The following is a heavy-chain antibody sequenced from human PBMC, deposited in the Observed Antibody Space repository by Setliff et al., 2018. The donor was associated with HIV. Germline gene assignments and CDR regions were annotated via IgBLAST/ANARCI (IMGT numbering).Heavy chain of an antibody. J-gene: IGHJ6*01. CDR3: ARILGSHYYSGMDV. D-gene: IGHD6-19*01. CDR2: TYYTGST. V-gene: IGHV4-59*01. CDR1: GGSFSGYY. Sequence: SETLSLTCAVYGGSFSGYYWGWIRQPPGKGLEWIGYTYYTGSTDYNPSLMSRVTISLDTPKNPVSLTLNSVMAADTAVSFCARILGSHYYSGMDVWGPGTTVTVSS.